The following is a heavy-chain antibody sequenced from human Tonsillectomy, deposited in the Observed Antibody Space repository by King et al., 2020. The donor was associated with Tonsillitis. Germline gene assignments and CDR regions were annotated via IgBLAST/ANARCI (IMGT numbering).Heavy chain of an antibody. V-gene: IGHV4-34*01. CDR1: GGSFSGYY. Sequence: VQLQQWGAGLLKPSETLSLTCAVYGGSFSGYYWSWIRQPPGKGLEWIGEINHSGSTNYNPSLKSRVTISVETAKNQFSLKLSSVTAADTAVYYCSRYFGSYELDPWGQGTLVTVSS. J-gene: IGHJ5*02. D-gene: IGHD3-22*01. CDR2: INHSGST. CDR3: SRYFGSYELDP.